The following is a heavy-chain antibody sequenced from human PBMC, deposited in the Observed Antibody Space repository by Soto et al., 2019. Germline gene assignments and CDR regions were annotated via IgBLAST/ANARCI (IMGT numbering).Heavy chain of an antibody. J-gene: IGHJ5*02. Sequence: EVQLLESGGGSVQRGGSLRLSCEASGFTFSSYLMSWVRQAPGKGREWVSAISGSGGRKYYADSVKGRFTISRENSKSTLYLQMNNLRVDDTAVYYCAKDADSGYNWFDPWGQGTLVTVSS. CDR2: ISGSGGRK. CDR1: GFTFSSYL. D-gene: IGHD5-12*01. V-gene: IGHV3-23*01. CDR3: AKDADSGYNWFDP.